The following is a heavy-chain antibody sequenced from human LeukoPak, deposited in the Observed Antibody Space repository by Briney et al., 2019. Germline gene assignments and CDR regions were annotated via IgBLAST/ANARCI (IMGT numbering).Heavy chain of an antibody. CDR2: IKQDGSKK. Sequence: GGSLRLSWVASGFPFSSYWMTWVRQAPGKGLEWVANIKQDGSKKSYVDSVKGRFTISRDISKNTLYLQMNSLRAEDSALYYCARGGRGSAAVVAPRSFDIWGQGTMVTVSS. V-gene: IGHV3-7*03. CDR1: GFPFSSYW. CDR3: ARGGRGSAAVVAPRSFDI. D-gene: IGHD3-22*01. J-gene: IGHJ3*02.